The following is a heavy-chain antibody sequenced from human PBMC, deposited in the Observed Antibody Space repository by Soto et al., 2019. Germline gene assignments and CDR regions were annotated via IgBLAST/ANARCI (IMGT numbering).Heavy chain of an antibody. D-gene: IGHD2-2*01. CDR2: ISAYNGNT. CDR3: AFSVLVPAAMGYYYYYGMDV. J-gene: IGHJ6*02. Sequence: ASVKVSCKASGYTFSSYGISWVRQAPGQGLEWMGWISAYNGNTKYSQKFQGRVTMTEDTSTDTAYMELSSLRSEDTAVYYCAFSVLVPAAMGYYYYYGMDVWGQGTTVTVSS. V-gene: IGHV1-18*01. CDR1: GYTFSSYG.